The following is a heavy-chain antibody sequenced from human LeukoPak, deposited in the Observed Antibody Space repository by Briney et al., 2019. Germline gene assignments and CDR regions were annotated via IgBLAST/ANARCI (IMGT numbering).Heavy chain of an antibody. Sequence: PGGSLRLSCAASGFTFSSYSMNWVRQAPGKGLEWVSSISSSSSYIYYADSVKGRFTISRDNAKNSLYLQMNSLRAEDTAVYYCASDCRGYGCWGGGTFDYWGQGTLVTVSS. J-gene: IGHJ4*02. CDR1: GFTFSSYS. CDR3: ASDCRGYGCWGGGTFDY. CDR2: ISSSSSYI. D-gene: IGHD3-16*01. V-gene: IGHV3-21*01.